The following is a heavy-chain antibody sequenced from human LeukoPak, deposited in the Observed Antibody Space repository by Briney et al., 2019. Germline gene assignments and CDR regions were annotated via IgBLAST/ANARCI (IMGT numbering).Heavy chain of an antibody. CDR2: SYYTGST. J-gene: IGHJ4*02. CDR1: GGSISSQY. CDR3: ARGPNRYYFDY. V-gene: IGHV4-59*08. Sequence: SETLSLTCTVSGGSISSQYWSWIRQPPGKGLEWIGYSYYTGSTNYNPSLKSRVTISVDTSKNQFSLRLSSVTAADTAVYYCARGPNRYYFDYWGQGTLVTVSS. D-gene: IGHD1-14*01.